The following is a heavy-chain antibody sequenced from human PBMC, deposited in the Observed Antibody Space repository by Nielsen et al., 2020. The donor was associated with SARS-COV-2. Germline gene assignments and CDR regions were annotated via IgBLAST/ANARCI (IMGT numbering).Heavy chain of an antibody. V-gene: IGHV4-39*01. D-gene: IGHD3-10*01. J-gene: IGHJ4*02. CDR2: IYYSGST. Sequence: RQAPGKGLEWIGSIYYSGSTYYNPSLKSRVTISVDTSKNQFSLKLSSVTAADTAVYYCARGGKSGYFDYWGQGTLVTVSS. CDR3: ARGGKSGYFDY.